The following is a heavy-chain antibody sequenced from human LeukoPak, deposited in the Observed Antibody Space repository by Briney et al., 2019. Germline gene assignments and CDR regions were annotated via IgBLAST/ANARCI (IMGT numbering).Heavy chain of an antibody. Sequence: KPSETLSLTCTVSGGSISSYYWRWIRQSPGKGLEWIGYIYYSGSTNYNPSLKSRVTISVDTSKNQFSLKLSSVTAADTAVYYCARLYGGYSYGYVDYWGQGTLVTVSS. V-gene: IGHV4-59*08. D-gene: IGHD5-18*01. CDR3: ARLYGGYSYGYVDY. J-gene: IGHJ4*02. CDR1: GGSISSYY. CDR2: IYYSGST.